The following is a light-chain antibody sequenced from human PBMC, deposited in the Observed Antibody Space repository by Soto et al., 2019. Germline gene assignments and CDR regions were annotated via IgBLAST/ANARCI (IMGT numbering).Light chain of an antibody. CDR3: QQYDNWPLT. V-gene: IGKV3-15*01. J-gene: IGKJ4*01. CDR1: QRVNGN. Sequence: EIVMTQSPAALSVSPGERVTLSCRASQRVNGNLAWYQQKPGQAPRLLVYYTSTRASGIPARFSGSGSGTDFTLTISSLQSEDFAVFYCQQYDNWPLTFGGGTNVEIK. CDR2: YTS.